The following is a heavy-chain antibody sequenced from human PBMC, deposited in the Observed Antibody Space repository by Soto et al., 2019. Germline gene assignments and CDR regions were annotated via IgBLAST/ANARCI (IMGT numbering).Heavy chain of an antibody. CDR1: GGTFSSYA. CDR2: IIPIFGTA. J-gene: IGHJ5*02. Sequence: QVQLVQSGAEVKKPGSSVKVSCKASGGTFSSYAISWVRQAPGQGLEWMGGIIPIFGTANYAQKFQGRVTITADESTSTAYMELSSLRSEDTAVYYCARGKETYYDSSGYYLRDNGVDRWGQGTRVTVSS. D-gene: IGHD3-22*01. V-gene: IGHV1-69*12. CDR3: ARGKETYYDSSGYYLRDNGVDR.